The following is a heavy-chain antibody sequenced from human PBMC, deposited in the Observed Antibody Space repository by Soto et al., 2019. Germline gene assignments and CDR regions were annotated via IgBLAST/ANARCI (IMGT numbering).Heavy chain of an antibody. Sequence: QITLKESGPTLVKPTQTLTLTCTFSGFSLSTSGLGVAWIRQPPGKALEWLALIYCDDHQRYSPSLKSRLTITTDPSKNQVVLTRTDMHPVDTAPYYCAHIRENALSPICFDPWGQGTLISVSS. CDR1: GFSLSTSGLG. J-gene: IGHJ5*02. V-gene: IGHV2-5*02. CDR3: AHIRENALSPICFDP. CDR2: IYCDDHQ.